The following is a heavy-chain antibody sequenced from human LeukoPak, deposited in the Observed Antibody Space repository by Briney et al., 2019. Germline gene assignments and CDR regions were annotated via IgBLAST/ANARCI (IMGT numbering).Heavy chain of an antibody. D-gene: IGHD6-6*01. V-gene: IGHV4-61*02. CDR1: GGSISSSSYY. CDR2: IYTSGST. CDR3: ARVRSSSSGIDP. J-gene: IGHJ5*02. Sequence: SETLSLTCTVSGGSISSSSYYGSWIRQPAGKGLEWIVRIYTSGSTNYNPSRKSPVTISVDTSKHQFSLKLSSVTAADTAVYYCARVRSSSSGIDPWGQGTLVTVSS.